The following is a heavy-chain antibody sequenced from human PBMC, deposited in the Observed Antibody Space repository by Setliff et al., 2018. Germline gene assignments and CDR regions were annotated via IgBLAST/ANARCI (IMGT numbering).Heavy chain of an antibody. V-gene: IGHV4-34*01. D-gene: IGHD3-3*01. Sequence: KPSETLSLTCTVYGASFSDYYWGWIRQPPGKGLEWIAEINHSGSTNYNPSLKSRVTISVDTSKNQFSLKLSSVTAADTAVYYCRVWSGYYKNDYWGQGTLVTVSS. CDR2: INHSGST. CDR3: RVWSGYYKNDY. CDR1: GASFSDYY. J-gene: IGHJ4*01.